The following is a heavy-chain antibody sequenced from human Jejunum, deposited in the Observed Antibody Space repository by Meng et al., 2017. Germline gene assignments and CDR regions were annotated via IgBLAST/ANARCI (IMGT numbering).Heavy chain of an antibody. CDR3: ARDYGTSRPFEY. V-gene: IGHV6-1*01. J-gene: IGHJ4*02. CDR1: GESVSGAGAA. Sequence: QVHLQHSGPGLVKPSKTFSPTGAISGESVSGAGAAWNWIRQSPSSSLEWMGRTYYRSKWYNDYAVSVKGRIAINPDTSKNQFFLQLNSVTPEDTAVYYCARDYGTSRPFEYWGQGILVTVSS. D-gene: IGHD1/OR15-1a*01. CDR2: TYYRSKWYN.